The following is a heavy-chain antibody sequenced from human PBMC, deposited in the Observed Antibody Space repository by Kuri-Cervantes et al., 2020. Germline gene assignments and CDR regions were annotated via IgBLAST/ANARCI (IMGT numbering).Heavy chain of an antibody. V-gene: IGHV3-21*01. D-gene: IGHD7-27*01. CDR1: GFTFSSYS. J-gene: IGHJ3*02. CDR2: ISSSSSYI. Sequence: GESLKISCAASGFTFSSYSMNWVRQAPGKGLEWVSSISSSSSYIYYADSVKGRFTISRDNAKNSLYLQMNSLRAEDTAVYYCARDTRSTGEGAFDIWGQGTMVTVSS. CDR3: ARDTRSTGEGAFDI.